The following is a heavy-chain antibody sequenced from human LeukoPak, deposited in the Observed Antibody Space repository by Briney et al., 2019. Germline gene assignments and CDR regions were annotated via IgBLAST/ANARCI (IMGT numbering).Heavy chain of an antibody. CDR2: IKQDGSKT. CDR3: ARISIAAAGDFDY. D-gene: IGHD6-13*01. V-gene: IGHV3-7*05. Sequence: GGSLRLSCAASGFTFSSYWMSWVRQAPGKGLEWVANIKQDGSKTYYVDSVKGRFTISRDNAKNSLYLQMNSLRAEDTAVYYCARISIAAAGDFDYWGQGTLVTVSS. CDR1: GFTFSSYW. J-gene: IGHJ4*02.